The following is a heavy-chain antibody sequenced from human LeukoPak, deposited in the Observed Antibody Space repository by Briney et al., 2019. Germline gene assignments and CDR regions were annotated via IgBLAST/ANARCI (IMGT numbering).Heavy chain of an antibody. CDR3: VRDQFLDY. Sequence: PGGSLRLSCAASGFRFSDYYMTWIRQAPGKGLEWVSSISRGGSSKYSADAVKGRFTISRDNAKNSLDLRMDSLRPEDTAVYYCVRDQFLDYWGQGTLVTVSS. CDR1: GFRFSDYY. J-gene: IGHJ4*02. V-gene: IGHV3-11*01. CDR2: ISRGGSSK.